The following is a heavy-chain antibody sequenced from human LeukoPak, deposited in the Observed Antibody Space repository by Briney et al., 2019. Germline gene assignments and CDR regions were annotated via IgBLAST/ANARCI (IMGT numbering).Heavy chain of an antibody. CDR1: GFTVSSNY. CDR3: ARDRRGAAFDI. J-gene: IGHJ3*02. Sequence: GGSLRLSCAASGFTVSSNYVSWVRQAPGKGLEWVSVIYSGGSTYYADSVKGRFTISRDNSKNTLYLQMNSLRAEDTAVYYCARDRRGAAFDIWGQGTMVTVSS. CDR2: IYSGGST. V-gene: IGHV3-66*01.